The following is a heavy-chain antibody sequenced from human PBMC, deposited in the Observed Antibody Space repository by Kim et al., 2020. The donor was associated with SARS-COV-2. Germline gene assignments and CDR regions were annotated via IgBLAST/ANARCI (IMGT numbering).Heavy chain of an antibody. D-gene: IGHD3-22*01. CDR2: ISYDGSNK. V-gene: IGHV3-30*18. Sequence: GGSLRLSCAASGFTFSSYGMHWVRQAPGKGLEWVAIISYDGSNKYYADSVKGRFTISRDNSRNTLYLQMNSLRAEDTAVYYCAKDRCYHDSGACTHFEY. CDR1: GFTFSSYG. J-gene: IGHJ4*01. CDR3: AKDRCYHDSGACTHFEY.